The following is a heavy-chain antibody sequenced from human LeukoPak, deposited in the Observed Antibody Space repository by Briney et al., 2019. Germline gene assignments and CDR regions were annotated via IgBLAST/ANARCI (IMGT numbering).Heavy chain of an antibody. CDR1: EFTFSSYS. V-gene: IGHV3-21*01. D-gene: IGHD3-22*01. CDR2: ISSSSSYT. J-gene: IGHJ6*01. CDR3: ARARFYYYDSSGYYYYYGMDV. Sequence: PGGSLRLSCAASEFTFSSYSMKWVRQAPGKGLEWVSSISSSSSYTYYADSVKGRFTISRDNAKNSLYLQMNSLRAEDTAVYYCARARFYYYDSSGYYYYYGMDVWGQGTTVTVSS.